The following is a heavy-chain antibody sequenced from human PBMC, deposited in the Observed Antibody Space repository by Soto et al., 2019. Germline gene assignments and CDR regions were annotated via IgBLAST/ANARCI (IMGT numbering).Heavy chain of an antibody. V-gene: IGHV4-34*01. J-gene: IGHJ4*02. Sequence: PSETLSLTCAVNGGSFRGYYWSWIRQPPGKGLEWIGEINHTGGVTYNPSLKSRVTMSADTSRNQFSLNLNSVTAADTAVYYCARGGQDFWSGPFDYWGQGALVTVSS. CDR2: INHTGGV. D-gene: IGHD3-3*01. CDR3: ARGGQDFWSGPFDY. CDR1: GGSFRGYY.